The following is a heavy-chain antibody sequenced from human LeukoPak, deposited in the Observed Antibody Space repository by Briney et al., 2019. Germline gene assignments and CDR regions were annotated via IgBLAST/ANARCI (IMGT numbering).Heavy chain of an antibody. CDR3: ARGYCGSYSCLSVGFDY. CDR1: GGSFSGYY. D-gene: IGHD1-26*01. Sequence: SETLSLTCAVYGGSFSGYYWSWIRQPPGKGLEWIGEINYSGSTNYNPSLKSRVTISVDTSKNQFSLKLSSVTAADTAVYYCARGYCGSYSCLSVGFDYWGQGTLVAVAS. V-gene: IGHV4-34*01. J-gene: IGHJ4*02. CDR2: INYSGST.